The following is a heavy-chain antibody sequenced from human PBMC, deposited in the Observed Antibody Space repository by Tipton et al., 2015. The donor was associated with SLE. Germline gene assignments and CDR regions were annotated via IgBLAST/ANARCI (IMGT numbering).Heavy chain of an antibody. D-gene: IGHD2-15*01. Sequence: TLSLTCTVSGGSINSGGYYWSWIRQHPGEGLEWIGYIYYSGSTYYNPSLKSRVTTSVDTSKNQFSLKLSSVTAADTAVYYCARDLSGDDAFDIWGQGTMVTVPS. V-gene: IGHV4-31*03. CDR2: IYYSGST. CDR3: ARDLSGDDAFDI. J-gene: IGHJ3*02. CDR1: GGSINSGGYY.